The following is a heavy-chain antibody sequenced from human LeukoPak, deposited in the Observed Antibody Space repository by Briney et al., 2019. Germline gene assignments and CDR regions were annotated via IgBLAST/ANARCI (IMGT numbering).Heavy chain of an antibody. CDR1: GYTFTGYY. V-gene: IGHV1-2*02. CDR3: ARDPYQPPFLPVGAFDL. CDR2: INPNSGGT. Sequence: ASVKVSCKASGYTFTGYYLHWVRQAPGQGLEWMGWINPNSGGTKYAQKFQGRVTMTRDTSISTAYMDLSRLRSDDTAVYYCARDPYQPPFLPVGAFDLWGQGTMVTVSS. J-gene: IGHJ3*01. D-gene: IGHD2-2*01.